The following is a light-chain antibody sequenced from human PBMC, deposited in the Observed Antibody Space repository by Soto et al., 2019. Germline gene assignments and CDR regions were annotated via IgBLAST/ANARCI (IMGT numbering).Light chain of an antibody. CDR1: SSDVGGYNY. V-gene: IGLV2-8*01. CDR3: SSYAGSNNWAV. Sequence: QSALTQPPSASGSPGQSVTISCTGTSSDVGGYNYVSWYQQHPGKAPKLIIYEDTKRPSGVPDRFTGSKSGNTASLTVSGLQAEDEAEYYCSSYAGSNNWAVFGGGTKLTVL. J-gene: IGLJ3*02. CDR2: EDT.